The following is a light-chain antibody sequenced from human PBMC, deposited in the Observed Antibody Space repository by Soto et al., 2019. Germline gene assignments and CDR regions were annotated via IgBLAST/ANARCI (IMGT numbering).Light chain of an antibody. J-gene: IGKJ1*01. Sequence: DMEVTQWRASLSASVGDRVTIACWASLGIRNDLAWYQQKPGSAPKRLIYGSSSLQSGVPSRFSGRGSGTEFTLTISNLQSEDFATYFCLPDSVCPQAFGPGTKVDIK. CDR1: LGIRND. V-gene: IGKV1-17*02. CDR2: GSS. CDR3: LPDSVCPQA.